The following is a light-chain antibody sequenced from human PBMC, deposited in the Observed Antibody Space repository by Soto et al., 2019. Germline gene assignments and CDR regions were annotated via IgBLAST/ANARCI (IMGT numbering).Light chain of an antibody. CDR1: SSDVGSHNL. CDR3: CSLSSTGAHWV. CDR2: EDS. Sequence: QSVLTQPASVSGSPGQSITISCTGTSSDVGSHNLVSWYQHHPANAPTLMVYEDSKRPSGVSDRFSGSKSGNTASLTISGLQGEDEADYFCCSLSSTGAHWVFGGGTKLTVL. J-gene: IGLJ3*02. V-gene: IGLV2-23*01.